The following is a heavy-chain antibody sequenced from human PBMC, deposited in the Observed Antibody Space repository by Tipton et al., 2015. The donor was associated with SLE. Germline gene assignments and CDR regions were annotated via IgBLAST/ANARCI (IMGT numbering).Heavy chain of an antibody. CDR1: GGSISSGSVY. CDR2: IYTSGST. CDR3: ARTNWLDS. V-gene: IGHV4-61*02. J-gene: IGHJ5*01. Sequence: TLSLTCTVSGGSISSGSVYWNWIRQTAGEGLEWIGRIYTSGSTNYNPSLESRVTISLDTSKNQFSLNLTSVTAADTAVYYCARTNWLDSWGQGTLVTVSS.